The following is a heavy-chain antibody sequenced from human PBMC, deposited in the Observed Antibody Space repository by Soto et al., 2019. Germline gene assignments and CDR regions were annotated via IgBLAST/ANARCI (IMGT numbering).Heavy chain of an antibody. D-gene: IGHD4-17*01. Sequence: QVQLQQWGAGLLKPSETLSLTCAVYGGSFSGYYWSWIRQPPGKGLEWIGEINHSGSTNYNPSLESRVTISVDTSKNQFSLKLSSVTAADTAVYYCARGGYGDYAEYYFDYWGQGTLVTVSS. CDR1: GGSFSGYY. CDR2: INHSGST. J-gene: IGHJ4*02. V-gene: IGHV4-34*01. CDR3: ARGGYGDYAEYYFDY.